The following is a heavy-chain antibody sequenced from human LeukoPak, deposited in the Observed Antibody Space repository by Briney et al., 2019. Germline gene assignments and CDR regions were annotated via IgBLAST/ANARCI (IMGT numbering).Heavy chain of an antibody. CDR3: ARDTMATTFAY. D-gene: IGHD5-12*01. CDR1: GYTFITNW. CDR2: IKQDGSDK. J-gene: IGHJ4*02. Sequence: GGSLRLSCAVYGYTFITNWMSWVRQAPGKGLEWVAHIKQDGSDKYYVDSVKGRFTISRDNAKNSLYLQMNSLRAEDTAVYYCARDTMATTFAYWSQGTVVTASS. V-gene: IGHV3-7*04.